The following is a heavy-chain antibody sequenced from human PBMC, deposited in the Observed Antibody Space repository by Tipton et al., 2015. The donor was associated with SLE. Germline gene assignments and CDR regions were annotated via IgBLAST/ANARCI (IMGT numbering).Heavy chain of an antibody. CDR1: GFTFSSYA. Sequence: GSLRLSCAASGFTFSSYAMSWVRQAPGKGLEWVSAMSGSGDSAYYAESVKGRFTISRDNSKNTLYLQMNSLRAEDTAVYYCAKAWNLYYYGSGSPPDGFDYWGQGTLVTVSS. V-gene: IGHV3-23*01. D-gene: IGHD3-10*01. CDR2: MSGSGDSA. CDR3: AKAWNLYYYGSGSPPDGFDY. J-gene: IGHJ4*02.